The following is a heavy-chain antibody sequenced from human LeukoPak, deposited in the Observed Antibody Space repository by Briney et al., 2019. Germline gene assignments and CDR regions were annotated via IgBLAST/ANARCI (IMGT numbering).Heavy chain of an antibody. V-gene: IGHV1-46*01. CDR2: INPSGGST. D-gene: IGHD2-8*01. Sequence: GASVKVSCTASGYTFTSYYMHWVRQAPGQGLEWMGIINPSGGSTSYAQKFQGRVTMTRDTSTSTVYMVLSSLRSEDTAVYYCARVSNTQGIDYWGQGTLVTVSS. CDR3: ARVSNTQGIDY. CDR1: GYTFTSYY. J-gene: IGHJ4*02.